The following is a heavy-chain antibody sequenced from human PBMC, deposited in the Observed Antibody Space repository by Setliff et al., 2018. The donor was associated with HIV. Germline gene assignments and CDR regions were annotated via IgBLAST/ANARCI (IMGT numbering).Heavy chain of an antibody. V-gene: IGHV4-59*01. CDR3: ARFPLLHENAFDI. CDR1: GGSISSNY. Sequence: SETLSLTCTVSGGSISSNYWSWMRQPPGKGLEWIGHIYYSGSTNCNPSLKSRVTISVDTSRNQFSLNLSSVTAADTAVYYCARFPLLHENAFDIWGQGTMVTVSS. J-gene: IGHJ3*02. D-gene: IGHD2-15*01. CDR2: IYYSGST.